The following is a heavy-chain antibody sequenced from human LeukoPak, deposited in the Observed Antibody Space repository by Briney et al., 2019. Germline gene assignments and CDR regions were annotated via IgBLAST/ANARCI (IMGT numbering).Heavy chain of an antibody. D-gene: IGHD7-27*01. Sequence: PSETLSLTCAVSGYSISSGYYWGWIRQPPGKGLEWIGSIYHSGSTYYNPSLKSRVTISVDTSKNQFSLKLSSVTAADTAMYFCARDVNGEDYFDYWGQGTLVTVSS. CDR3: ARDVNGEDYFDY. V-gene: IGHV4-38-2*02. J-gene: IGHJ4*02. CDR2: IYHSGST. CDR1: GYSISSGYY.